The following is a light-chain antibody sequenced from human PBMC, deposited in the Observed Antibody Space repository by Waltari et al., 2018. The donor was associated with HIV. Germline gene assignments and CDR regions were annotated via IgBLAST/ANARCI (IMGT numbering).Light chain of an antibody. CDR2: KAS. CDR1: QDITSW. Sequence: DIHMTQSPSTLSAFVGDRVTITCRASQDITSWLAWYPQKPGKAPKLLLRKASVLESGVSSRFSGSGSGTEFTLISDSLEPDDFATYYCQQYNRDPSFGQGTRLEMK. J-gene: IGKJ5*01. V-gene: IGKV1-5*03. CDR3: QQYNRDPS.